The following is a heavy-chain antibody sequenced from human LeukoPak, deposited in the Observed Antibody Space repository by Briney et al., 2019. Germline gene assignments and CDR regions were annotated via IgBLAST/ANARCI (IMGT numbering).Heavy chain of an antibody. D-gene: IGHD3-22*01. V-gene: IGHV3-23*01. Sequence: GGSLRLSCAVSGLTLSNHGMSWVRQAPGKGLEWVAGISDSGGRTNYADSVKGRCTNSRDDPKNTLYLQMNSLRAEDTAVYFCAKRGVVIRVILVGFHKEAYYFDSWGQGALVTVSS. CDR3: AKRGVVIRVILVGFHKEAYYFDS. CDR1: GLTLSNHG. CDR2: ISDSGGRT. J-gene: IGHJ4*02.